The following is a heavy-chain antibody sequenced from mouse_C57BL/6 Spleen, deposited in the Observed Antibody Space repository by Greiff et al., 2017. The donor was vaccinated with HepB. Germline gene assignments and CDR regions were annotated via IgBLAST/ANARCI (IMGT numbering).Heavy chain of an antibody. J-gene: IGHJ3*01. CDR3: ARWGDYDWFAY. CDR2: IDPSDSYT. D-gene: IGHD2-4*01. V-gene: IGHV1-50*01. Sequence: VQLQQSGAELVKPGASVKLSCKASGYTFTSYWMQWVKQRPGQDLEWIGEIDPSDSYTNYNQKFKGKATLTVDTSSSTAYMQLSSLTSEDSAVYYCARWGDYDWFAYWGQGTLVTVSA. CDR1: GYTFTSYW.